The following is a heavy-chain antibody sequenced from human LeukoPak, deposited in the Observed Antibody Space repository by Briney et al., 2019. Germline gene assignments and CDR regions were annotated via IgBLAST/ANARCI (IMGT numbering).Heavy chain of an antibody. CDR3: AKVATWTYFDS. V-gene: IGHV3-23*01. Sequence: GGSLRLSCAASGLTFSSYGMNWVRQAPGKGLEWVSAISGSGDSTYHADSVRGRFTVSRDNSKNTLYLQMNSLRAEDTAVYYCAKVATWTYFDSWGQGTLVTVSS. CDR1: GLTFSSYG. J-gene: IGHJ4*02. CDR2: ISGSGDST. D-gene: IGHD3/OR15-3a*01.